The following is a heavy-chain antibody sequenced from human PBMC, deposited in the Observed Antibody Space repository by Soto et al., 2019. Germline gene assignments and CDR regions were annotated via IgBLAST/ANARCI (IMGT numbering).Heavy chain of an antibody. D-gene: IGHD2-21*02. Sequence: QVQLVESGGGVVQPGRSLRLSCAASGFTFSSYGMHWVRQAPGKGLEWVAVISYDGSNKYYADAVKGRFTISGDNSKNTLYLQRNSLRAEDTAVYYCAKDLGGGNSAHGHFDYWGQGTLVTVSS. J-gene: IGHJ4*02. CDR2: ISYDGSNK. V-gene: IGHV3-30*18. CDR1: GFTFSSYG. CDR3: AKDLGGGNSAHGHFDY.